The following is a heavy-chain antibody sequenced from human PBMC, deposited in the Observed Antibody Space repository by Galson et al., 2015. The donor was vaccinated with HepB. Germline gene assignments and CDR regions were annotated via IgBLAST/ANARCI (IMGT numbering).Heavy chain of an antibody. D-gene: IGHD5-12*01. Sequence: SLRLSCAASGFTFDDYAIHWVRQAPGAGLEWVSAISWNSGLINFADSVKGRFTIPRDNGGNSVYLQMNSLRPEDTALYYCAKDIGPSGYDSWFDSWGQGTLVTVSS. J-gene: IGHJ5*01. CDR1: GFTFDDYA. CDR3: AKDIGPSGYDSWFDS. V-gene: IGHV3-9*01. CDR2: ISWNSGLI.